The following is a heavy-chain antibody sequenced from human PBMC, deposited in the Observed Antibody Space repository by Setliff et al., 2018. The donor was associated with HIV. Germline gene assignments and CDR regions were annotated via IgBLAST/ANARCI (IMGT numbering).Heavy chain of an antibody. CDR2: INWDGVST. CDR1: GFTFDDNA. Sequence: GGSLRLSCAASGFTFDDNAMSWVRQAPGKRLEWVSGINWDGVSTAYADSVKGRFTVSRDNAKNSLYLQMNSLRVDDTAFYYCARLPTDYGDYWYFDLWGRGTLVTVSS. CDR3: ARLPTDYGDYWYFDL. D-gene: IGHD4-17*01. V-gene: IGHV3-20*04. J-gene: IGHJ2*01.